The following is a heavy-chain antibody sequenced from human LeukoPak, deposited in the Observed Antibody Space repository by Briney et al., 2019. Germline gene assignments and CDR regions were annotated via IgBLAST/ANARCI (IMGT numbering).Heavy chain of an antibody. CDR3: ARGLLGLRPRYYYYYMDV. V-gene: IGHV4-59*01. D-gene: IGHD2/OR15-2a*01. J-gene: IGHJ6*03. CDR2: IYYSGST. CDR1: GGSISSYY. Sequence: PSETLSLTCTVSGGSISSYYWSWIRQPPGKGLEWIGYIYYSGSTNYNPSLKSRVAISVDTSKNQFSLKLSSVTAADTAVYYCARGLLGLRPRYYYYYMDVWGKGTTVTVSS.